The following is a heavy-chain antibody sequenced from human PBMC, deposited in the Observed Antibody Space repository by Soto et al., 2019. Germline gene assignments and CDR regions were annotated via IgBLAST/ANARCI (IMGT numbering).Heavy chain of an antibody. CDR3: ARGLSGSYSGSAFDI. CDR1: GFTFSSYD. Sequence: GGSLRLSCAASGFTFSSYDMHWVRQATGKGLEWVSAIGTAGDTYYPGSVKGRFTITRENAKNSLYLQMNSLRAGDTAVYYCARGLSGSYSGSAFDIWGQGTMVTVSS. V-gene: IGHV3-13*01. D-gene: IGHD1-26*01. J-gene: IGHJ3*02. CDR2: IGTAGDT.